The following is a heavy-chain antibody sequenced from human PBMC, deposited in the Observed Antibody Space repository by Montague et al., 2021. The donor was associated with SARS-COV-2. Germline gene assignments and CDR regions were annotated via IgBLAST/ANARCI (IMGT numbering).Heavy chain of an antibody. Sequence: SETLSLTCSVSGDSINNSRYYWGWIRQPPGKGLEWIGTIYYSGSAYYNPSLKSRVTISVDTSKDQFSLKLNSVTATDTAVYYCARLESTRGVIIRGAFHTGGQGTKVTVSS. CDR3: ARLESTRGVIIRGAFHT. D-gene: IGHD3-10*01. CDR1: GDSINNSRYY. V-gene: IGHV4-39*01. CDR2: IYYSGSA. J-gene: IGHJ3*02.